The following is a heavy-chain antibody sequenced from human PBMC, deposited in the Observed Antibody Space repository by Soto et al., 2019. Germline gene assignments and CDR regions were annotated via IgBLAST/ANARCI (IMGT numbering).Heavy chain of an antibody. V-gene: IGHV1-18*01. CDR2: INGYNGDT. CDR1: GYTFTNNG. J-gene: IGHJ6*02. Sequence: GASVKVSCKASGYTFTNNGVSWVRQAPGQGLEWVGWINGYNGDTSHPQKLQGRVTLTTDTSTSTAYMELRSLRFDDTAVYYCARDPRVPKYAQGMDVWGQGTTVTVSS. CDR3: ARDPRVPKYAQGMDV. D-gene: IGHD2-2*01.